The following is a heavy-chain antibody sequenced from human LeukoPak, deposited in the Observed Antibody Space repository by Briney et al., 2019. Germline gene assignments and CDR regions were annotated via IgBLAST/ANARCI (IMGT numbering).Heavy chain of an antibody. D-gene: IGHD5-18*01. CDR1: GGSFSGYY. V-gene: IGHV4-34*01. J-gene: IGHJ4*02. CDR3: ARGGIQLWLRGVGGGRGTYFDY. CDR2: INHSGST. Sequence: PSGTLSLTCAVYGGSFSGYYWSWIRQPPGKGLEWIGEINHSGSTNYNPSLKSRVTISVDTSKNQFSLKLSSVTAADTAVYYCARGGIQLWLRGVGGGRGTYFDYWGQGTLVTVSS.